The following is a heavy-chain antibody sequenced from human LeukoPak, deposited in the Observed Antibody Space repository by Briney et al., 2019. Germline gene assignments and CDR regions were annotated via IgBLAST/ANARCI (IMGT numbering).Heavy chain of an antibody. CDR3: ARGYEEDFDWFPSPFDY. J-gene: IGHJ4*02. CDR1: GYTFTSYY. CDR2: INPSGGST. D-gene: IGHD3-9*01. Sequence: GASVKVSCKASGYTFTSYYMHWVRQAPGQGLEWMGIINPSGGSTSYAQKFQGRVTMTRDTSTSTVYMELSSLRSEDTAVYYCARGYEEDFDWFPSPFDYWGQGTLVTVSS. V-gene: IGHV1-46*01.